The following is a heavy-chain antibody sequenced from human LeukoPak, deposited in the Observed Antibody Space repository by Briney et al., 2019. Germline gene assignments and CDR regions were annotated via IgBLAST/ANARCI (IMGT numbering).Heavy chain of an antibody. CDR1: GFTFRSYW. CDR3: ARVEYSGWNLEY. CDR2: INQGGSVQ. Sequence: GGSLRLSCAAPGFTFRSYWMSWVRQAPGKGLEWVANINQGGSVQYYMDSVKGRFTISRDDAKNSLYVQMNSLRDEDTAVYCARVEYSGWNLEYWGQGTLVTVSS. J-gene: IGHJ4*02. V-gene: IGHV3-7*01. D-gene: IGHD5-12*01.